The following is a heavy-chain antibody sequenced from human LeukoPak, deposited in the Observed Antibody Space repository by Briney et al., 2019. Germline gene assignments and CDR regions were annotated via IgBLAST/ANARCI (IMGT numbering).Heavy chain of an antibody. D-gene: IGHD4-17*01. CDR1: GGSISSSDYY. J-gene: IGHJ3*02. CDR2: IYYSGST. V-gene: IGHV4-30-4*01. CDR3: ASSASYGDYVYAFDI. Sequence: PSETLSLTCTVSGGSISSSDYYWSWIRQPPGKGLEWIGYIYYSGSTYYNPSLKSRVTISVDTSKNQLSLKLSSVTAADTAVYYCASSASYGDYVYAFDIWGQGTMVTVSS.